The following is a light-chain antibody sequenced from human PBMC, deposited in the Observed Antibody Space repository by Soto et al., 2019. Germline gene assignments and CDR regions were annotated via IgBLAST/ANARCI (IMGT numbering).Light chain of an antibody. V-gene: IGKV1-12*01. CDR1: QDIGSW. J-gene: IGKJ4*01. CDR2: AAS. Sequence: EIQMPQAAYSCSACLGHTVTITWRASQDIGSWLAWFQQKPGRAPKLLIYAASSLQSGVPSRFSGSGSGADFTLTISSLQPEDFATYYSQQANSFPLTFGGGTKVDIK. CDR3: QQANSFPLT.